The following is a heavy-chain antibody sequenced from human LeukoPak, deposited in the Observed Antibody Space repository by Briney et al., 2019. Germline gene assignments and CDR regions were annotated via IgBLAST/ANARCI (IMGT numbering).Heavy chain of an antibody. CDR3: AKPKGTHCSSTSCYLSGFDY. Sequence: GASLRPSCAASGFTFSSYAMSWVRQAPGKGLEWVSAISGSGGSTYYADSVKGRFTISRDNSKNTLYLQMNSLRAEDTAVYYCAKPKGTHCSSTSCYLSGFDYWGQGTLVTVSS. J-gene: IGHJ4*02. CDR1: GFTFSSYA. CDR2: ISGSGGST. D-gene: IGHD2-2*01. V-gene: IGHV3-23*01.